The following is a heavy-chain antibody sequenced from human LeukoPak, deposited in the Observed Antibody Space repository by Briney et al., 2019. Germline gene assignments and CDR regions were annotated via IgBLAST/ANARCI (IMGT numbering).Heavy chain of an antibody. CDR3: ASVGVGATGFDP. D-gene: IGHD1-26*01. CDR1: GGSFSGYY. J-gene: IGHJ5*02. Sequence: SETLSLTCAVYGGSFSGYYWSWLRQPPGKGLEWIGEINHSGSTNYNPSLKSRVTISVDTSKNQFSLKLSSVTAEDTAVYYCASVGVGATGFDPWGQGTLVTVSS. CDR2: INHSGST. V-gene: IGHV4-34*01.